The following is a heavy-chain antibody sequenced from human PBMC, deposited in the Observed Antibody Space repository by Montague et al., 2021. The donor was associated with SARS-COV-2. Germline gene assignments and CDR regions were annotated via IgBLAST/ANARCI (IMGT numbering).Heavy chain of an antibody. Sequence: SETLSLTCTVSGGSVSDYYWTWVRQSAGKGLEWIGRIYYSGNTIYNPSLKSRLTLSLDTANNQFSLQLSSVVAADTAVYYCTRVREDDLGGPGCGHYWFDPWGQGTLVTVSS. CDR3: TRVREDDLGGPGCGHYWFDP. D-gene: IGHD3-10*01. CDR1: GGSVSDYY. CDR2: IYYSGNT. J-gene: IGHJ5*02. V-gene: IGHV4-59*08.